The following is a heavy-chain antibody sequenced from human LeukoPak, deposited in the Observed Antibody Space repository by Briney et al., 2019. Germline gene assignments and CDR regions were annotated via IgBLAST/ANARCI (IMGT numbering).Heavy chain of an antibody. D-gene: IGHD3-3*01. V-gene: IGHV4-4*07. CDR2: IYTSGST. J-gene: IGHJ3*02. CDR3: ARDHGVYDFWSGYVVDAFDI. Sequence: SETLPLTCTVSGGSISSYYWSWIRQPAGKGLEWIGRIYTSGSTNYNPSLKSRVTMSVDTSKNQFSLKLSSVTAADTAVYYCARDHGVYDFWSGYVVDAFDIWGQGTMVTVSS. CDR1: GGSISSYY.